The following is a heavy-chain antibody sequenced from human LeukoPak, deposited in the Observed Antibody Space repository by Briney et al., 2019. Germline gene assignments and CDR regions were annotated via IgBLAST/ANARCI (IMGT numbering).Heavy chain of an antibody. CDR3: AKDAEEMAWYFDL. CDR2: ISGDGGST. CDR1: GFTFYDYA. V-gene: IGHV3-43*02. J-gene: IGHJ2*01. Sequence: GSLRLSCAASGFTFYDYAMHWVRLVPGKGLEWVSLISGDGGSTYYADSVKGRFTISRDNSKNSLFLHMNSLRTEDTALYYCAKDAEEMAWYFDLWGRGTLVTVSS. D-gene: IGHD5-24*01.